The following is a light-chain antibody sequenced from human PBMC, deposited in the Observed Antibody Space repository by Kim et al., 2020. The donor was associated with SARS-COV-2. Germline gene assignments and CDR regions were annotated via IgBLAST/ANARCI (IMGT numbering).Light chain of an antibody. V-gene: IGKV3-20*01. CDR3: QHYIALPLT. J-gene: IGKJ4*01. CDR1: QHITNNY. Sequence: EVVLTQSPATLSLSPGERATLSCRASQHITNNYLAWYQQKPGQAPRLLIFGASTRAIGIPDRFSDSGSGTDFTLTIRRLEPEDFAVYFCQHYIALPLTFGGGTKVDIK. CDR2: GAS.